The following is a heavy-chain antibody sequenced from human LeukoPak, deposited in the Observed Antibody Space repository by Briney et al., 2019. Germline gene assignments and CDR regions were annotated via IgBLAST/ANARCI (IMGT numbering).Heavy chain of an antibody. Sequence: ASVNVSFKASGYTFTVYHMHWERQAPGQGLEWVGRINPNSGDTNYAQKFQGRVAMTRDTSIATAFMDLTRLRSDDTAVYYCARDYCSSTSCLFDYWGQGTLVTVSS. CDR3: ARDYCSSTSCLFDY. CDR2: INPNSGDT. CDR1: GYTFTVYH. D-gene: IGHD2-2*01. V-gene: IGHV1-2*06. J-gene: IGHJ4*02.